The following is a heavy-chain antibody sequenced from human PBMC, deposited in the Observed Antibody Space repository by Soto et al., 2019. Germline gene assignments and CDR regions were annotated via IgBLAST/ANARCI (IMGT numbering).Heavy chain of an antibody. J-gene: IGHJ4*02. CDR1: GFTFSSYA. CDR3: ARRLSYRNTWYYLDY. D-gene: IGHD4-4*01. CDR2: FRASGNST. V-gene: IGHV3-23*01. Sequence: PGGSLRLSCAASGFTFSSYAMSWVRQAPGKGLEWVATFRASGNSTYYADSVTGRFTISRDNSKNTLYLQMNSLRAEDTALYYCARRLSYRNTWYYLDYWGQGTLVTVSS.